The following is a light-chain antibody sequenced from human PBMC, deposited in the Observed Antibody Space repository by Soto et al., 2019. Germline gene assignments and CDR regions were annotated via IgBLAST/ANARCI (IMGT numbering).Light chain of an antibody. Sequence: EIVLTQSPGTLSLSPGERATLSCRASQSVSSNYLAWYQQKPGQAPRLLVSGVSTRATGIPARFSGSGSGTDFTLTISSLEPEDFAVYYCQHRFYWLITFGQGTRLEIK. CDR3: QHRFYWLIT. CDR2: GVS. CDR1: QSVSSNY. J-gene: IGKJ5*01. V-gene: IGKV3D-20*02.